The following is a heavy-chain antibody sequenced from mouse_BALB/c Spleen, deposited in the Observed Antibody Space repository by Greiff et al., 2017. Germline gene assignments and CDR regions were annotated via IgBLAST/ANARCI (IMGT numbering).Heavy chain of an antibody. CDR3: ARNYGYPAWFAY. J-gene: IGHJ3*01. CDR1: GFTFSSST. V-gene: IGHV5-9*03. D-gene: IGHD2-2*01. Sequence: EVMLVESGGGLVKPGGSLKLSCAASGFTFSSSTMSWVRQTPEKRLEWVATISSGGGNTYYPDSVKGRVTISRDNAKNNLYLQLSSLRSEDTALYYCARNYGYPAWFAYWGQGTLVTVSA. CDR2: ISSGGGNT.